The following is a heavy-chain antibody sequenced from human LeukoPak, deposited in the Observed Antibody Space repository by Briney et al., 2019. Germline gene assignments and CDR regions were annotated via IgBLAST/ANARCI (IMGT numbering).Heavy chain of an antibody. V-gene: IGHV4-28*01. CDR2: IYYSGST. CDR1: GYSISSSNW. CDR3: ARNYKGVACFIDY. J-gene: IGHJ4*02. D-gene: IGHD3-3*01. Sequence: SDTLSLTCAVSGYSISSSNWWGWVRQPPGKGLEWIGYIYYSGSTYYNPSLKSRVTMSVATSKNQFSLKLSSVTAVDTAVYYCARNYKGVACFIDYWGQGTLVTVSS.